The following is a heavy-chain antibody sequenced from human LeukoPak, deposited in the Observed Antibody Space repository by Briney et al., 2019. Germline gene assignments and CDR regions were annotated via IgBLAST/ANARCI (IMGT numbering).Heavy chain of an antibody. CDR1: GFTFSRYS. Sequence: GGSLRLSCAASGFTFSRYSMNWVRQAPGKGLEWVSVIYSGGSTYYADSVKGRFTISRDNSKNTLYLQMNSLRAEDTAVYYCARERLLWFGELSNWGQGTLVTVSS. CDR2: IYSGGST. D-gene: IGHD3-10*01. V-gene: IGHV3-66*01. J-gene: IGHJ4*02. CDR3: ARERLLWFGELSN.